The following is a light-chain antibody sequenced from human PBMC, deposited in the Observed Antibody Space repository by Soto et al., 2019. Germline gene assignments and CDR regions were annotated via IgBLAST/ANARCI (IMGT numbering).Light chain of an antibody. V-gene: IGLV1-51*02. Sequence: QSVLTQPPSVSAAPGQKVTISCSGSSSNIVNTYVSWYQQLPGTAPKLLIYENNKGPSGIPDRFSGSKSGTSASLGITGLQAGDEADYYCGTWDGSLSAVVFGGGTKLTVL. CDR3: GTWDGSLSAVV. J-gene: IGLJ2*01. CDR2: ENN. CDR1: SSNIVNTY.